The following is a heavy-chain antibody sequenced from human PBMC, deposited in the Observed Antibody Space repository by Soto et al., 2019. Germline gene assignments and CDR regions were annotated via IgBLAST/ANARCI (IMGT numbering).Heavy chain of an antibody. CDR2: INHSEVT. V-gene: IGHV4-34*01. CDR1: GGTFSGYY. CDR3: ARFSGSYYYAMDV. J-gene: IGHJ6*02. Sequence: SETLSLTCAVYGGTFSGYYWSWIRQPPGKGLEWIGEINHSEVTNYKPSLKRRVTISVDTSKNQFSLQLKSVTAADTALYYCARFSGSYYYAMDVWGQGSTVTVSS. D-gene: IGHD6-19*01.